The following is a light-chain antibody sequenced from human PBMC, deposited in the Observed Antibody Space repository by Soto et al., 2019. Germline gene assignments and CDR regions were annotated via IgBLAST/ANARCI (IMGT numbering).Light chain of an antibody. CDR2: AAS. Sequence: EIVLTQSPGTLSLSPGERATLSCRASQSIRGDFVAWYQQKPAQAPRLLISAASNRATGIPDRFSASGSGTDFSLTIRGLETEDFAVYYCQQYGTSPLTFGGGTKVEIK. CDR3: QQYGTSPLT. J-gene: IGKJ4*01. CDR1: QSIRGDF. V-gene: IGKV3-20*01.